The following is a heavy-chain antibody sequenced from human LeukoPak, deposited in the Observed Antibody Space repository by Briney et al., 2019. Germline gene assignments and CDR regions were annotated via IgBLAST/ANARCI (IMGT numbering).Heavy chain of an antibody. D-gene: IGHD3-3*01. J-gene: IGHJ4*02. Sequence: GGSLRLSCVASGFTFSRYSMNWVRQAPGKGLEWVSSISSSISYIYYADSVNGRFTISRDNAKHSLDLQMNSLRAEDTAVYYCARVPDDFWSGYFVDYWGQGTLVTVSS. CDR1: GFTFSRYS. V-gene: IGHV3-21*01. CDR2: ISSSISYI. CDR3: ARVPDDFWSGYFVDY.